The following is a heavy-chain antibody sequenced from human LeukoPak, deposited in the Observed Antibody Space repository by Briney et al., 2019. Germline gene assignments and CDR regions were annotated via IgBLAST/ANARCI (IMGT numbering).Heavy chain of an antibody. V-gene: IGHV3-48*04. CDR2: ISSTGKTK. D-gene: IGHD2-21*02. CDR3: ARAPCGGDCYSVLDP. CDR1: GFTFSSYS. J-gene: IGHJ5*02. Sequence: GGSLRLSCAGSGFTFSSYSMFWLRQTPGKGPQWVSFISSTGKTKYYADSVRGRFTISRDNAKCSLYLEMNSLRVEDTSVYFCARAPCGGDCYSVLDPWGQGTLVTVSS.